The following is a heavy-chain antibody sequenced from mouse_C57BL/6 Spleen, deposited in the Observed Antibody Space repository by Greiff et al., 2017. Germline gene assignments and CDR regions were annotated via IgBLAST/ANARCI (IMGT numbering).Heavy chain of an antibody. J-gene: IGHJ4*01. CDR1: GFTFSSYA. CDR3: ARDEGNYYAMDY. Sequence: EVKVVESGGGLVKPGGSLKLSCAASGFTFSSYAMSWVRQTPEKRLEWVATISDGGSYTYYPDNVKGRFTNSRDNAKNNLYLQMSHLKSEDTAMYYCARDEGNYYAMDYWGQGTSVTVSS. V-gene: IGHV5-4*01. CDR2: ISDGGSYT.